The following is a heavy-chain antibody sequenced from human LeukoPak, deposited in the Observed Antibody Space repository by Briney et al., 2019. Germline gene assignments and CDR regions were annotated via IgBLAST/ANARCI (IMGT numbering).Heavy chain of an antibody. Sequence: GGSLRLSCAASGFTFSSYWMSWVRQAPGKGLEWVAHIKQDGSEKYYVDSVKGRFTISRDNAKSSLYLQMNSLRAEDTAVYYCARSGDSSGYYYEYYFDYWGQGTLVTVSS. CDR1: GFTFSSYW. CDR2: IKQDGSEK. D-gene: IGHD3-22*01. J-gene: IGHJ4*02. V-gene: IGHV3-7*03. CDR3: ARSGDSSGYYYEYYFDY.